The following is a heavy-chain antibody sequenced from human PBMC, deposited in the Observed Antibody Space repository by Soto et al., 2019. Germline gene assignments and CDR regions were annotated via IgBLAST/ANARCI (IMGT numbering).Heavy chain of an antibody. CDR1: GGSMSSYY. V-gene: IGHV4-59*06. Sequence: SETLSLTCTVSGGSMSSYYWSWIRQPPGGGLEWIAYIYYSGSTYYNPSLKSRVTISVDTSKNQFSLKLSSVTAADTAVYYCARVVLVPAATNWFDPWGQGTLVTVSS. CDR3: ARVVLVPAATNWFDP. D-gene: IGHD2-2*01. CDR2: IYYSGST. J-gene: IGHJ5*02.